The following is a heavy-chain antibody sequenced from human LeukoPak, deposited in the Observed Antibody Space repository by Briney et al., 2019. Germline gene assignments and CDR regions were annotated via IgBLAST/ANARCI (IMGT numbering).Heavy chain of an antibody. J-gene: IGHJ4*02. V-gene: IGHV4-34*01. CDR1: GGSISSYY. CDR2: INHSGST. Sequence: SETLSLTCTVSGGSISSYYWSWIRQPPGKGLEWIGEINHSGSTNYNPSLKSRVTISVDTSKNQFSLKLSSVTAADTAVYYCARLYYYGSGSSDYWGQGTLVTVSS. CDR3: ARLYYYGSGSSDY. D-gene: IGHD3-10*01.